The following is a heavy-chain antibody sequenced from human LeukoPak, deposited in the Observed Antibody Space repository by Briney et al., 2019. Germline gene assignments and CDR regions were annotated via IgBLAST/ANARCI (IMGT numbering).Heavy chain of an antibody. V-gene: IGHV3-11*01. CDR1: GFTFSDYY. Sequence: GGSRRLSCAASGFTFSDYYMSWIRQAPGKGLEWVSYISSSGSTIYYADSVKGRFTISRDNAKNSLYLQMNSLRAEDTAVYYCARDPYYYYMDVWGKGTTVTVSS. CDR2: ISSSGSTI. CDR3: ARDPYYYYMDV. J-gene: IGHJ6*03.